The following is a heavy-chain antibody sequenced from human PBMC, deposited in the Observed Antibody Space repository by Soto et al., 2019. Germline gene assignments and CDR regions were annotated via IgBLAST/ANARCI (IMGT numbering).Heavy chain of an antibody. D-gene: IGHD3-22*01. V-gene: IGHV3-74*01. CDR2: INSDGSST. Sequence: EVQVVESGGGLVQPGGSLRLSCAASGFTFSRYWMNWVRQAPGKGLVWVSHINSDGSSTTYADSVKGRFTISRDNAKNTLYLQMNSLRAEDTAVYYCARVFRGVSDDSSAYRHFDYWGQGTLVTVST. J-gene: IGHJ4*02. CDR1: GFTFSRYW. CDR3: ARVFRGVSDDSSAYRHFDY.